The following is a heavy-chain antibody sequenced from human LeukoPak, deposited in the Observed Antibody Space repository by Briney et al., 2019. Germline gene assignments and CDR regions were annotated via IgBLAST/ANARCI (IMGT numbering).Heavy chain of an antibody. V-gene: IGHV3-74*01. CDR2: ISTDGSSR. CDR1: GFTFSSYW. J-gene: IGHJ4*02. D-gene: IGHD4-17*01. CDR3: ARGVTVTTDF. Sequence: GGSLRLSCAASGFTFSSYWMHWLRQAPRKGLVWVSRISTDGSSRSYADSVKGRFTISRDNSKNTVYLQMNSLRGEDTAIYYCARGVTVTTDFWGQGTLVTVSS.